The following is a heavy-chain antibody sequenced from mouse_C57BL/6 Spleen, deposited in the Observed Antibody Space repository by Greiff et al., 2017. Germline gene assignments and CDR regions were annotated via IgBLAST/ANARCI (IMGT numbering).Heavy chain of an antibody. D-gene: IGHD1-1*01. CDR1: GYTFTSYG. CDR3: AREGDYYGSGFAY. CDR2: IYPRSGNT. Sequence: QVQLQQSGAELARPGASVKLSCKASGYTFTSYGISWVKQRTGQGLEWIGEIYPRSGNTYYNEKFKGKATLTADKSSSPAYMALRSLTSEDSAVYFCAREGDYYGSGFAYWGQGTLVTVSA. V-gene: IGHV1-81*01. J-gene: IGHJ3*01.